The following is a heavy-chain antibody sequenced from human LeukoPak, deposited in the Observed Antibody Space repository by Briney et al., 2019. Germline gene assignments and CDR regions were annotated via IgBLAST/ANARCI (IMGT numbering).Heavy chain of an antibody. D-gene: IGHD3-16*01. CDR2: INPNSGGT. CDR3: ARGGSRYGGNNWFDP. Sequence: GASVKVSCKASGYTFTGYYMHWVRQAPEQGLEWMGWINPNSGGTNYAQKFQGRVTMTRDTSISTAYMELSRLRSDDTAVYYCARGGSRYGGNNWFDPWGQGTLVTVSS. J-gene: IGHJ5*02. V-gene: IGHV1-2*02. CDR1: GYTFTGYY.